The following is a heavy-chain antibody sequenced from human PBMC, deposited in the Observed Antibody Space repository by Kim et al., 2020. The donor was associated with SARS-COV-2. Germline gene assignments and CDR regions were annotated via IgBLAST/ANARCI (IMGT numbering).Heavy chain of an antibody. CDR3: ASGYDSSGYPDY. Sequence: YADSVKGRFTISRDNAKNTLHLQMNSLRAEETAVYYCASGYDSSGYPDYWGQGTLVTVSS. J-gene: IGHJ4*02. V-gene: IGHV3-74*01. D-gene: IGHD3-22*01.